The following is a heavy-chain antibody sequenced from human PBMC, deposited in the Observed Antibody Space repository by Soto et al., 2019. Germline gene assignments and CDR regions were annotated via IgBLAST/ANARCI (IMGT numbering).Heavy chain of an antibody. CDR1: GGSISSSSYY. CDR2: IYYSGST. V-gene: IGHV4-39*01. D-gene: IGHD3-9*01. J-gene: IGHJ4*02. CDR3: ARLEGLATISYFFDY. Sequence: QLQLQESGPGLVKPSETLSLTCTVSGGSISSSSYYWGWIRQPPGKGLEWIGSIYYSGSTYYNPSPKRRVTISVDKSKNQFSLKLSSVTAADTAVYYCARLEGLATISYFFDYWGQGTLVTVSS.